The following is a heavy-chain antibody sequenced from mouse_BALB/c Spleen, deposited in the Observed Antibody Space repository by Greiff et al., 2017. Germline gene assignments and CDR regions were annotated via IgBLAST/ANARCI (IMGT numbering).Heavy chain of an antibody. CDR3: ARSVTTAFYAMDY. CDR2: ISYSGST. CDR1: GYSITSDYA. D-gene: IGHD1-2*01. J-gene: IGHJ4*01. Sequence: EVQLQQSGPGLVKPSQSLSLTCTVTGYSITSDYAWNWIRQFPGNKLEWMGYISYSGSTSYNPSLKSRISITRDTSKNQFFLQLNSVTTEDTATYYCARSVTTAFYAMDYWGQGTSVTVSS. V-gene: IGHV3-2*02.